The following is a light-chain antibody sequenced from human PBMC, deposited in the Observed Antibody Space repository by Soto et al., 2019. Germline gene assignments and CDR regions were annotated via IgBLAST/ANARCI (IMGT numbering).Light chain of an antibody. CDR1: HSMSDY. Sequence: DIQMTQSPSSLSASVGDRVTLTCRASHSMSDYLNWYRQKPGKAPELLIYAASTLHSGVPSRFSGNRAGTEFTLTVSGLHPEDFATYFCQQSFSTPYTFGQGTHLEIQ. V-gene: IGKV1-39*01. CDR3: QQSFSTPYT. CDR2: AAS. J-gene: IGKJ2*01.